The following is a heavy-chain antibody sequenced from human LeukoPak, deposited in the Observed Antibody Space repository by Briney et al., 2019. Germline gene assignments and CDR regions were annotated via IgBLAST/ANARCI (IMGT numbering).Heavy chain of an antibody. J-gene: IGHJ4*02. Sequence: PGGSLRLSCVASGFTFRNYWMSWVRQIPGKGLEWVGRIESKTDGGTTDYAAPVKGRFTISRDDSTNTLYLQMNSLKSEDTAVYYCTTYGSGRKFDYWGQGILVTVSS. V-gene: IGHV3-15*04. CDR1: GFTFRNYW. CDR3: TTYGSGRKFDY. CDR2: IESKTDGGTT. D-gene: IGHD3-10*01.